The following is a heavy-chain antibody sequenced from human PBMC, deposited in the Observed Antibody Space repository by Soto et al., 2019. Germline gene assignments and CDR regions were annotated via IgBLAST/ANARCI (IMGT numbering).Heavy chain of an antibody. CDR1: GYTFTTYA. D-gene: IGHD2-2*02. J-gene: IGHJ4*02. CDR2: INAGNGNT. Sequence: EASVKVSWKASGYTFTTYAMHWVRQAPGQRPEWMGWINAGNGNTKYSQKFQGRVTITRDTSASTAYMELSSLRSEDTAVYYCTRDKGYCSGASCYNPLFDYWGQGTQVTVS. CDR3: TRDKGYCSGASCYNPLFDY. V-gene: IGHV1-3*01.